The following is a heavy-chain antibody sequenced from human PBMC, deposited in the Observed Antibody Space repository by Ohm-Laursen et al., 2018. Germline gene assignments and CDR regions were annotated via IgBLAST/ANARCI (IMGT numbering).Heavy chain of an antibody. J-gene: IGHJ4*02. Sequence: LSLTCAASGFTFSSYGMHWVRQAPGKGLEWVAVISYDGSNKYYADSVKGRFTISRDNSKNTLYLQMNSLRAEDTAVYYCAKDGQWLVYFDYWGQGTLVTVSS. CDR3: AKDGQWLVYFDY. CDR1: GFTFSSYG. V-gene: IGHV3-30*18. D-gene: IGHD6-19*01. CDR2: ISYDGSNK.